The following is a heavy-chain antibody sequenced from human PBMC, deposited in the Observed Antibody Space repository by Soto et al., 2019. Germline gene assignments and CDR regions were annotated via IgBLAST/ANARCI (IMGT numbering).Heavy chain of an antibody. CDR1: GFTFSSYE. D-gene: IGHD6-13*01. CDR3: ARHAPIAAAGTPFDY. J-gene: IGHJ4*02. CDR2: ISSSGSTI. Sequence: EVQLVESGGGLVQPGGSLRLSCAASGFTFSSYEMTWVRQAPGKGLEWVSYISSSGSTIYYADSVKGRFTISRDNAKNSLYLQMNSLRAEDMAVYYCARHAPIAAAGTPFDYWGQGTLVTVSS. V-gene: IGHV3-48*03.